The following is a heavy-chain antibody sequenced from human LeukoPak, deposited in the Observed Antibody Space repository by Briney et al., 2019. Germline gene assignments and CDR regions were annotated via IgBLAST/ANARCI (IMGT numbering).Heavy chain of an antibody. D-gene: IGHD2-15*01. V-gene: IGHV3-21*01. CDR1: GFTFSSYS. J-gene: IGHJ4*03. CDR3: ARVQRDCSGASCYNY. Sequence: GGSLRLSCAASGFTFSSYSMNWVRQAPGKGLEWVSSISSSSSYIYYADSVKGRFTISRDNAKNSLYLQMNSLRAEDTAVYYCARVQRDCSGASCYNYWGQGTLVTVSS. CDR2: ISSSSSYI.